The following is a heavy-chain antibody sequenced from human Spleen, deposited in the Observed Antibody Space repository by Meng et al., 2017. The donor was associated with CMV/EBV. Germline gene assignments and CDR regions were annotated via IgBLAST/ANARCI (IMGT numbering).Heavy chain of an antibody. CDR2: INPNSGGT. CDR1: GYTFTGYY. J-gene: IGHJ6*02. D-gene: IGHD2-2*01. V-gene: IGHV1-2*02. Sequence: ASVKVSCKASGYTFTGYYMHWVRQAPGQGLEWMGWINPNSGGTNYAQKLQGRVTMTTDTSTSTAYMELRSLRSDDTAVYYCARDLPTFSTSYQSTHFYYYYGMDVWGQGTTVTVSS. CDR3: ARDLPTFSTSYQSTHFYYYYGMDV.